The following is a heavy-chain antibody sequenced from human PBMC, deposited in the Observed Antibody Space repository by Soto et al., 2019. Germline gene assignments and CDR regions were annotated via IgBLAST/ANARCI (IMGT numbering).Heavy chain of an antibody. V-gene: IGHV3-30*18. Sequence: PGGSLRLSCAASGFTFRTYGMHWVRQAPGKGLEWVAFTSDDGSQKYYGDSVKGRFTISRDNSKNTLSLRMISLRTEDTSVYYCAKEAPGGWHFFDTWGQGTLVTVS. D-gene: IGHD6-19*01. CDR1: GFTFRTYG. J-gene: IGHJ4*02. CDR2: TSDDGSQK. CDR3: AKEAPGGWHFFDT.